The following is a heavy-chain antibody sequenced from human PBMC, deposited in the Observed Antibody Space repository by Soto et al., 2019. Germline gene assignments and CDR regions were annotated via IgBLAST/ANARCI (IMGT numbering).Heavy chain of an antibody. J-gene: IGHJ5*02. Sequence: VQLVQSGAEVRAPVASVMLSCKTSGYAFTMFYMSWVRQAPGQGLEWMGTINADGGRTTYAQNFQARLTMTRDTSTETISMELSSLTSDDTAVYYCARAMAADDKWEGRVWFDTWGQGALVTVSS. CDR1: GYAFTMFY. D-gene: IGHD6-25*01. V-gene: IGHV1-46*01. CDR3: ARAMAADDKWEGRVWFDT. CDR2: INADGGRT.